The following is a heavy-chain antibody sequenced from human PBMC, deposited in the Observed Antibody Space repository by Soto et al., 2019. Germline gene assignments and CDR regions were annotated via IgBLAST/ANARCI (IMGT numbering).Heavy chain of an antibody. CDR1: GYSFTAYY. Sequence: QVQLVQSGAEVKKPGASVKVSCKASGYSFTAYYMHWVRQAPGQGLEWMGSINPNTGGTKFAQKFQGRVTMTRDTSISTAYMELTGLTSDDTAVYYRARDPIPSNWIFDIWGRGTLVTVSS. CDR2: INPNTGGT. V-gene: IGHV1-2*02. J-gene: IGHJ2*01. CDR3: ARDPIPSNWIFDI.